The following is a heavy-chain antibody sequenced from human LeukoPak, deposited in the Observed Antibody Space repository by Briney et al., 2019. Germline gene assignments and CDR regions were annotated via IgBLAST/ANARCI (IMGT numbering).Heavy chain of an antibody. CDR1: GFTFCSYS. V-gene: IGHV3-21*01. Sequence: GGSLRLSCAASGFTFCSYSMNWVRQAPGKGLEWVSSISSSSSYIYYADSVKGRFTISRDNAKNSLYLQMNSLRAEDTAVYYCARVVDVVAATDYWGQGTLVTVSS. J-gene: IGHJ4*02. D-gene: IGHD2-15*01. CDR2: ISSSSSYI. CDR3: ARVVDVVAATDY.